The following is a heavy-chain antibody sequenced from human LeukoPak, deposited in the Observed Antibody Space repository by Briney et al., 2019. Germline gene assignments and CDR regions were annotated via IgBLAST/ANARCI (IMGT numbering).Heavy chain of an antibody. CDR3: ARYDYGFDY. Sequence: ASVKVSCKASEYTFTNYAMHWVRQAPGQRLEWMGWINGGNGNTEYSQKFQGRVTITRDTSASTAYMELSSLRSEDTAVYYCARYDYGFDYWGQGTLVTVSS. CDR1: EYTFTNYA. CDR2: INGGNGNT. J-gene: IGHJ4*02. V-gene: IGHV1-3*01. D-gene: IGHD4-17*01.